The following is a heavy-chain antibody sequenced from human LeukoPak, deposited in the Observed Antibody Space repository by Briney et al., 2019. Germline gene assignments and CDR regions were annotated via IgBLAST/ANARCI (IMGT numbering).Heavy chain of an antibody. CDR3: ANDDSSGSYYYYYGMDV. J-gene: IGHJ6*02. V-gene: IGHV3-23*01. CDR1: GFTFSSYA. Sequence: GGSLRLSCAASGFTFSSYAMSWVRQAPGKGLEWVSAISGSGGSTYYADSVKGRFTISRDNSKNTLYLQMNSLRAEDTAVYYCANDDSSGSYYYYYGMDVWGQGTTVTVSS. CDR2: ISGSGGST. D-gene: IGHD6-19*01.